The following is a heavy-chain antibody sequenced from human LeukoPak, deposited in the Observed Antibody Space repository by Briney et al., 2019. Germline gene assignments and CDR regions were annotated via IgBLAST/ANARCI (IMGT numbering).Heavy chain of an antibody. CDR2: ISGSGGST. Sequence: GGSLRLSCAASGFTFSSYAMSWVRQAPGKGLEWVSAISGSGGSTYYADSVKGRFTISRDNSKNTLYLQMKSLRAEDTAVYHCAKDQAVTTSGAFDIWGQGTMVTVSS. CDR1: GFTFSSYA. CDR3: AKDQAVTTSGAFDI. J-gene: IGHJ3*02. D-gene: IGHD4-17*01. V-gene: IGHV3-23*01.